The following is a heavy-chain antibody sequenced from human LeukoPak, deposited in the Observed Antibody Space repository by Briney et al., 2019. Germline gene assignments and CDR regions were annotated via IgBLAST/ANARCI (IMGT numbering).Heavy chain of an antibody. CDR3: AREDNWLDS. CDR1: GFTFNTYT. J-gene: IGHJ5*01. V-gene: IGHV3-21*01. Sequence: GGSLRLSCAASGFTFNTYTMNWVRQAPGKGLEWVSSISTGSSYIDYADSVKGRFTISRDNAKNSLYLQMSSLRVGDTAVYYCAREDNWLDSWGQGTLVTVSS. CDR2: ISTGSSYI.